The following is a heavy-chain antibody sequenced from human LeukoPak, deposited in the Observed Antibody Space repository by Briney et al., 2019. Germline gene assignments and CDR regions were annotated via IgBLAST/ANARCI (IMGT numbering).Heavy chain of an antibody. V-gene: IGHV3-30*02. CDR2: IRYDGSGK. CDR1: GFTFSSYG. Sequence: GGSLRLSCAASGFTFSSYGLHWVRQAPGKGLEWVAFIRYDGSGKYYADSVKGRFTISRDNSKNTLYLQMNSLRAEDTAVYYCAKDPQKWESYFDYWGQGTLVTVSS. CDR3: AKDPQKWESYFDY. J-gene: IGHJ4*02. D-gene: IGHD1-26*01.